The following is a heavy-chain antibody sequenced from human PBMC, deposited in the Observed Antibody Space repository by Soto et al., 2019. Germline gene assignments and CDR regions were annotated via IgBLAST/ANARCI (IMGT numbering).Heavy chain of an antibody. CDR3: ARDPPDYGDYPPDWFDP. Sequence: SVKVSCKASGVTFSSYTISWVRQAPGQGLEWMGRIIPILGIANYAQKFQGRVTITADKSTSTAYMELSSLRSEDTAVYYCARDPPDYGDYPPDWFDPWGQGTLVTVSS. J-gene: IGHJ5*02. CDR1: GVTFSSYT. D-gene: IGHD4-17*01. CDR2: IIPILGIA. V-gene: IGHV1-69*04.